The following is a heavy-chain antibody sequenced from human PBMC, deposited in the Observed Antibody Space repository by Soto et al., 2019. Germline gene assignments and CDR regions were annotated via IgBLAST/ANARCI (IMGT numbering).Heavy chain of an antibody. Sequence: PGGSLRLSCAASGITFSRFGMHWVRQAPGKGLEWVAVISYDGSSRDYGDSVKGRFTISRDDSKNTLYLQMNSPRDDDTAIYYCAKERSSWFSGGAKYYTGLAVWGQGTTVTVSS. CDR3: AKERSSWFSGGAKYYTGLAV. CDR2: ISYDGSSR. D-gene: IGHD2-2*01. J-gene: IGHJ6*02. CDR1: GITFSRFG. V-gene: IGHV3-30*18.